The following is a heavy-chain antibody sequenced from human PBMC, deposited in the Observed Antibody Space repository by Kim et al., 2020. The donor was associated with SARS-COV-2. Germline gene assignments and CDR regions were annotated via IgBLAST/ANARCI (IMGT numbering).Heavy chain of an antibody. V-gene: IGHV3-30-3*01. CDR1: GFTFSKYG. Sequence: GGSLRLSCAGSGFTFSKYGLNWVRQAPGKGLEWVAVISYDGSSKYYADSVKGRFTISRDNSKNTMYLQMNSLRVEDTALYYCARDPSAAPQVSDYWGQGTQVTVSS. CDR3: ARDPSAAPQVSDY. CDR2: ISYDGSSK. J-gene: IGHJ4*02. D-gene: IGHD2-2*01.